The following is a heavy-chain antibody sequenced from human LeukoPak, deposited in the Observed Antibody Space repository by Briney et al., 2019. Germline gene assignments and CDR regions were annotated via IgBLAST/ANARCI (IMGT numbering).Heavy chain of an antibody. CDR2: ISAYNGNT. CDR3: AREGLVGVDFDY. V-gene: IGHV1-18*01. D-gene: IGHD1-26*01. CDR1: GYTFTSYG. J-gene: IGHJ4*02. Sequence: ASVKASCKASGYTFTSYGISWVRQAPGQGLEWMGWISAYNGNTNYAQKLQGRVTMTTDTSTSTAYMELRSLRSGDTAVYYCAREGLVGVDFDYWGQGTLVTVSS.